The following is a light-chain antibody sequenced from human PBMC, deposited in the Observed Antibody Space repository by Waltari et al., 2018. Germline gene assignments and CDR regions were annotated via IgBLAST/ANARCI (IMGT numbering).Light chain of an antibody. CDR2: KVS. J-gene: IGKJ4*01. CDR3: QQRSRWPLT. Sequence: DIQMTQSPSTLSASVGDRVSITCRASQSTNSRLAWYQQKPGKVPRLLIYKVSNLEREVPSRFSGSGSGTEFTLTISSLQPDDLATYYCQQRSRWPLTFGGGTKVEF. CDR1: QSTNSR. V-gene: IGKV1-5*03.